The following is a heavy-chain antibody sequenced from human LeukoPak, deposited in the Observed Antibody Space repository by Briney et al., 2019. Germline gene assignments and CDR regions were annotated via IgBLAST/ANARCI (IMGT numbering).Heavy chain of an antibody. Sequence: AGSLRLSCAASAFTFSSYSMNWVRQAPGKVLEWVSSIITSSSYIYYTDSVKGRFTISRDNAKNSLYLQMNSLRAEDTAVYYCARGYSYGYGYWGQGTLVTVSS. V-gene: IGHV3-21*01. CDR3: ARGYSYGYGY. D-gene: IGHD5-18*01. CDR1: AFTFSSYS. J-gene: IGHJ4*02. CDR2: IITSSSYI.